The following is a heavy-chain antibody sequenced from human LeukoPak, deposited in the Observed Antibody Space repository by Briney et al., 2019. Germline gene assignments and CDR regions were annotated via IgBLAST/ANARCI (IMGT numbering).Heavy chain of an antibody. Sequence: GASVKVSCKASGYTFTGYYMHWVRRAPGQGLEWMGRINPNSGGTNYAQKFQGRVTMTRDTSISTAYMELSRLRSDDTAVYYCARRPMVRGVSLFGDDYWGQGTLVTVSS. V-gene: IGHV1-2*06. CDR2: INPNSGGT. CDR3: ARRPMVRGVSLFGDDY. J-gene: IGHJ4*02. D-gene: IGHD3-10*01. CDR1: GYTFTGYY.